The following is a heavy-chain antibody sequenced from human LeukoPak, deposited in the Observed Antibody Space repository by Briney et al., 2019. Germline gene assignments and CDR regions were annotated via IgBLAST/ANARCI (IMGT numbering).Heavy chain of an antibody. CDR3: ARVGSPYYFDY. Sequence: TSETLSLTCAVSGGSISSSNWWSWVRQPPGKGLEWIGEIYHSGSTNYNPSLKSRVTISVAKSKNQFSLKLSSVTAADTAVYYCARVGSPYYFDYWGQGTLVTVSS. D-gene: IGHD6-13*01. V-gene: IGHV4-4*02. J-gene: IGHJ4*02. CDR1: GGSISSSNW. CDR2: IYHSGST.